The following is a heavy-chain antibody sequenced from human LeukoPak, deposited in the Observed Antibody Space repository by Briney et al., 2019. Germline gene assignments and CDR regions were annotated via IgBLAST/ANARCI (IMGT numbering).Heavy chain of an antibody. V-gene: IGHV3-48*03. CDR1: GFTFSSYE. CDR2: ISSSGSTI. J-gene: IGHJ4*02. CDR3: ARAASGYGYYFDY. Sequence: GGSLRLSCAASGFTFSSYEMNWVRQAPGKGLEWVSYISSSGSTIYYADSVKGRFTISRDNAKNSLYLQMNSLRAEDTAVYYCARAASGYGYYFDYWGQGTLVTVSS. D-gene: IGHD3-22*01.